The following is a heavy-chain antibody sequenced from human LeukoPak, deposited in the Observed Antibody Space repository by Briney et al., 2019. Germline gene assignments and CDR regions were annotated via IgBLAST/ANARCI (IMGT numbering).Heavy chain of an antibody. CDR2: IKQDGSEK. V-gene: IGHV3-7*01. CDR1: GFTFSSYG. Sequence: GGSLRLSCAASGFTFSSYGMSWVRQAPGKGLEWVANIKQDGSEKYYVDSVKGRFTISRDNAKNSLYLQMNSLRAEDTAVYYCARGPSGYHNTGGQGTLVTVSS. D-gene: IGHD5-12*01. J-gene: IGHJ4*02. CDR3: ARGPSGYHNT.